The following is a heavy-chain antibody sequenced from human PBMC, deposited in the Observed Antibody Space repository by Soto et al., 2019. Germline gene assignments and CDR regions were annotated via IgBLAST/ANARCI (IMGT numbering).Heavy chain of an antibody. CDR3: ARGVDFLTGYYTWFDP. V-gene: IGHV4-30-4*01. CDR1: GGSISSGDDY. D-gene: IGHD3-9*01. CDR2: IYSSGST. J-gene: IGHJ5*02. Sequence: PSETLSLTCTVSGGSISSGDDYWTWIRQPPGKGLEWIGFIYSSGSTYYNPSLRSRVFISIDTSKNQFSLKLSSVTAADAAVYYCARGVDFLTGYYTWFDPWGQGTLVPSPQ.